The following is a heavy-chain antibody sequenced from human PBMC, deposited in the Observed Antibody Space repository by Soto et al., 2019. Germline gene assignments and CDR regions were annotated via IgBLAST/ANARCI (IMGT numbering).Heavy chain of an antibody. J-gene: IGHJ4*02. CDR3: ARARDGYNFLYEPT. V-gene: IGHV3-53*01. CDR2: SYSGGST. CDR1: GFTVRNNY. D-gene: IGHD5-12*01. Sequence: PGGSLRLSCVASGFTVRNNYMSWVRQAPGKGLEWVSVSYSGGSTDYADSVKGRFTISRDNSKNTLYLQMNSLRADDTAVYYCARARDGYNFLYEPTWGQGTLVTSPQ.